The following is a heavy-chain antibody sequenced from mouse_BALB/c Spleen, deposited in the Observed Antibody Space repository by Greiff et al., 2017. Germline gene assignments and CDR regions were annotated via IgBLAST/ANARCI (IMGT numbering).Heavy chain of an antibody. Sequence: VQLQQSGPGLVKPSQSLSLTCSVTGYSITSGYYWNWIRQFPGNKLEWMGYISYDGSNNYNPSLKNPISITRDTSKNQFFLKLNSVTTEDTATYYCALRQLGLPAWFAYWGQGTLVTVSA. V-gene: IGHV3-6*02. CDR1: GYSITSGYY. J-gene: IGHJ3*01. CDR2: ISYDGSN. CDR3: ALRQLGLPAWFAY. D-gene: IGHD3-2*01.